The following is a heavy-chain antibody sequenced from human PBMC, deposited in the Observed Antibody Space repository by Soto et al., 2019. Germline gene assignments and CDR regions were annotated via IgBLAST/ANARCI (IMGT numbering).Heavy chain of an antibody. Sequence: QVQLQQWGAGLLKPSETLSLTCAVYGGSFSGYYWSWIRQPPGKGLEWIGEINHSGSTNYNPSLKSRVTISVDTSKNQFSLTLSSVTAADTAVYYCARGGIAAAGPYYYYGMDVWGQGTTVTVSS. D-gene: IGHD6-13*01. CDR3: ARGGIAAAGPYYYYGMDV. V-gene: IGHV4-34*01. CDR2: INHSGST. CDR1: GGSFSGYY. J-gene: IGHJ6*02.